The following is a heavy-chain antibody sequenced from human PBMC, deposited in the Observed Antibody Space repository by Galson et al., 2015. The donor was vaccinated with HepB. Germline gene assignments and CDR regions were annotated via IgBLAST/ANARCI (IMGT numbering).Heavy chain of an antibody. Sequence: SLRLSCAASGFIFDHYAMHWVRQGLGKGLEWVSGISWNSGSIGYADSVKGRFTISRDNAKNSLDLQMNSLGAEDTALYFCAKIITFMTDYYDSSGYYSHWGQGTLVTVSS. CDR2: ISWNSGSI. CDR3: AKIITFMTDYYDSSGYYSH. CDR1: GFIFDHYA. V-gene: IGHV3-9*01. J-gene: IGHJ4*02. D-gene: IGHD3-22*01.